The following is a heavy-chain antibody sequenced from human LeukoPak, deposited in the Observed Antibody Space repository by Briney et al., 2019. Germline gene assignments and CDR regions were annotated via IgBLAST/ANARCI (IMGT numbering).Heavy chain of an antibody. Sequence: GGSLRLSCAASGFTFSSYWMSWVRQAPGKGLEWVANIKQDGSEKYYVDSVKGRSTISRDNAKNSLYLQMNSLRAEDTAVYYCARASGSYYFDYWGQGTLVTVSS. D-gene: IGHD1-26*01. CDR1: GFTFSSYW. CDR3: ARASGSYYFDY. V-gene: IGHV3-7*01. CDR2: IKQDGSEK. J-gene: IGHJ4*02.